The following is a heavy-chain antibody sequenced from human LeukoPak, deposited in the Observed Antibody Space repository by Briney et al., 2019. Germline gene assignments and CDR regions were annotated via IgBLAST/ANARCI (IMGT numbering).Heavy chain of an antibody. V-gene: IGHV3-15*01. CDR3: TAGGDGAYSSCY. CDR1: GFNFSDVW. D-gene: IGHD2-15*01. Sequence: GGSLRLSCSASGFNFSDVWMSWVRQAPGKGLEWVGRSKSEAGGGTTDIAAPGQGRFTISRDESKNTLSLQMNSLEIEDTAVYYFTAGGDGAYSSCYWGQGTLVPVSP. J-gene: IGHJ4*02. CDR2: SKSEAGGGTT.